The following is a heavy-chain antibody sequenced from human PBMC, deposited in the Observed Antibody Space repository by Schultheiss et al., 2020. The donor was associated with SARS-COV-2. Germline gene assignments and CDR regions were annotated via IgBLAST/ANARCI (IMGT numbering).Heavy chain of an antibody. CDR2: IYYSGST. V-gene: IGHV4-31*03. D-gene: IGHD3-10*01. CDR3: ARVPFGYRGFDM. CDR1: GGSISSGGYY. J-gene: IGHJ3*02. Sequence: SETLSLTCTVSGGSISSGGYYWSWIRQHPGKGLEWIGYIYYSGSTYYNPSLKSRVTISVDTSKSQFSLKVTSVTAADTAVYYCARVPFGYRGFDMWGQGTMVTVSS.